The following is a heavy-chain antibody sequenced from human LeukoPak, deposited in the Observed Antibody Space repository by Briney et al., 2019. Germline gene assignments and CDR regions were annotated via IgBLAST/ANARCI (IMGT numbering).Heavy chain of an antibody. D-gene: IGHD6-13*01. CDR3: ARDTQQLYYFDY. CDR2: ISYDGSNK. J-gene: IGHJ4*02. Sequence: PGGSLRLSCAASGFTFSSYAMHWVRQAPGKGLEGVAVISYDGSNKYYADSVKGRFTISRDNSKNTLYLQMNSLRAEDTAVYSCARDTQQLYYFDYWGQGTLVTVSS. CDR1: GFTFSSYA. V-gene: IGHV3-30-3*01.